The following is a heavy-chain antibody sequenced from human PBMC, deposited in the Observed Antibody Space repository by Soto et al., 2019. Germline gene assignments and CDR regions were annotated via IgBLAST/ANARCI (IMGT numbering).Heavy chain of an antibody. D-gene: IGHD5-12*01. CDR3: AREGLGDGYRNHFDY. V-gene: IGHV4-59*01. CDR1: GGSISSYH. Sequence: SETLSLTCTVSGGSISSYHWSRIRQPPGKGLEWIGYIFYSGSTNYNPSLKSRVTISVDTSKNQFSLKLNSVTAADTAVYYCAREGLGDGYRNHFDYWGQGTLVPISS. CDR2: IFYSGST. J-gene: IGHJ4*01.